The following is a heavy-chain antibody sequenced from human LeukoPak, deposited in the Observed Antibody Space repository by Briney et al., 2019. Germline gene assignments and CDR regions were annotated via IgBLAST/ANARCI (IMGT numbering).Heavy chain of an antibody. CDR1: GGSFSGYY. D-gene: IGHD5-24*01. Sequence: SETLSLTCAVYGGSFSGYYWSWIRQPPGKGLEWIGEINHSGSTNYNPSLKSRVTISVDTSKNQFSMKLRSVTAADTAVYYCARNQLRRRYYYYGMDVWGKGTTVTVSS. CDR3: ARNQLRRRYYYYGMDV. J-gene: IGHJ6*04. CDR2: INHSGST. V-gene: IGHV4-34*01.